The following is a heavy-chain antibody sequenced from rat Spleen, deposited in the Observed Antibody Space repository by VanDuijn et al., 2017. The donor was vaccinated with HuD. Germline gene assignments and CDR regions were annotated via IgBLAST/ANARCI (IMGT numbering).Heavy chain of an antibody. J-gene: IGHJ2*01. CDR3: AKDMLYTTDYYYDY. Sequence: EVQLVETGGGLVRPGRSLKLSCVASGFTFSDYNMAWVRQAPKKGLEWDATISDEGSSTYYRDSVKGRFTIPRDNAKSTLYLQMDSLRSEDTATYYCAKDMLYTTDYYYDYWGQGVMVTVSS. CDR1: GFTFSDYN. V-gene: IGHV5-7*01. CDR2: ISDEGSST. D-gene: IGHD1-6*01.